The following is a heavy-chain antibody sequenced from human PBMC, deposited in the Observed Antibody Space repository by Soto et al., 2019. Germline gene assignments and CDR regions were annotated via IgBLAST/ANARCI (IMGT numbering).Heavy chain of an antibody. V-gene: IGHV1-18*01. D-gene: IGHD2-2*01. CDR2: ISAYNGNT. Sequence: QVQLVQSGAEVKKPGASVKVSCKASGYTFTSYGISWVRQAPGQGLEWMGWISAYNGNTNYAQKLQGRVTMTTDTSTSTAYMELRSLRSDDTAVYYWASVVVPAAMVSYYYYGMDVWGRGTTVTVSS. J-gene: IGHJ6*02. CDR3: ASVVVPAAMVSYYYYGMDV. CDR1: GYTFTSYG.